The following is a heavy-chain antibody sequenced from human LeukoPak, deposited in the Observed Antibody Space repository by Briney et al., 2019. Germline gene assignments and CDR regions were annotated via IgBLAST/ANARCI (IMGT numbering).Heavy chain of an antibody. D-gene: IGHD2-2*01. V-gene: IGHV4-39*07. CDR1: GGSISSSSYY. CDR3: ARGRRRGISCRGSSCYEGDWFDP. J-gene: IGHJ5*02. Sequence: SETLSLTCTVSGGSISSSSYYWGWIRQPPGKGLEWIGSIYYSGSTYYNPSLKSRVTISVDTSKNQFSLKLTSVTAADTAVYFCARGRRRGISCRGSSCYEGDWFDPWGQGILVTVSS. CDR2: IYYSGST.